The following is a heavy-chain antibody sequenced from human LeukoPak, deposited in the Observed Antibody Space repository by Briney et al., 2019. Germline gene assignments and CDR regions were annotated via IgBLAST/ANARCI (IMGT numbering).Heavy chain of an antibody. Sequence: PGGSLRLSCAASGFTFSSYSMNWVRQAPGEGLEWVSSISSSSSYIYYADSVKGRFTISGDNAKNSLYLQMNSLRAEDTAVYYCARDSGYDSFAFDIWGQGTMVTVSS. CDR3: ARDSGYDSFAFDI. D-gene: IGHD5-12*01. V-gene: IGHV3-21*01. CDR1: GFTFSSYS. CDR2: ISSSSSYI. J-gene: IGHJ3*02.